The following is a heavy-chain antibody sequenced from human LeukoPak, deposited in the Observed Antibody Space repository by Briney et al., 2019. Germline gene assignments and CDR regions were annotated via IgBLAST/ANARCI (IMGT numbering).Heavy chain of an antibody. V-gene: IGHV4-59*01. CDR2: MFYTGNI. CDR1: DGSITNYY. D-gene: IGHD3-10*01. Sequence: PSETLSLNCSVSDGSITNYYWSWIRQTPGRGLEWIGYMFYTGNINYNPSLKSRVTISIDTSRNRFSLRLTSVTAADTAVYYCATSSRPLWFREFAYWGRGILVTVSS. CDR3: ATSSRPLWFREFAY. J-gene: IGHJ4*02.